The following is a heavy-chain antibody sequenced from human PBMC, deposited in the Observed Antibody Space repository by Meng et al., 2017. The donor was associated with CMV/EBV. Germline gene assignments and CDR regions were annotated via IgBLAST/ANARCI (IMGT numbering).Heavy chain of an antibody. J-gene: IGHJ1*01. CDR1: GFTFSSYS. CDR2: ISSSSSYI. Sequence: GESLKISCAASGFTFSSYSMNWVRQAPGKGLEWVSSISSSSSYIYYADSVKGRFTISRDNAKNSLYLQMNSLRAEDTAVYYCARSSGPRYFQHWGQGTLVTAPQ. CDR3: ARSSGPRYFQH. V-gene: IGHV3-21*01.